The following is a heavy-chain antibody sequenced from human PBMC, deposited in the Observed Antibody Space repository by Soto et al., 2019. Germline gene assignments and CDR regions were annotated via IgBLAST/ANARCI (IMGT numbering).Heavy chain of an antibody. CDR3: GRILRHNYFPPDY. V-gene: IGHV2-26*01. D-gene: IGHD3-10*01. Sequence: GSGPTRVNPPETLTLTCTVSGISLSNDRTGVSCIRQPPGKALEWLAHIFSNDEKSYSTSLKNRLNISKDTSRGQVVLIMTNMVPVDTGPYLCGRILRHNYFPPDYLRQGVQVTVSA. CDR1: GISLSNDRTG. J-gene: IGHJ4*02. CDR2: IFSNDEK.